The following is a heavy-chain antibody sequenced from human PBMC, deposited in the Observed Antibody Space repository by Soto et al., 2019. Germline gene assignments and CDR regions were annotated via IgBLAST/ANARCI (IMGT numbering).Heavy chain of an antibody. V-gene: IGHV4-61*01. Sequence: SETLSLTCTVSGGSVSSGSYYWSWIRQPPGKGLEWIGYIYYSGSTNYNPSLKSRVTISVDTSKNQFSLKLSSVTAADTAVYYCASGAVAGASLYFFDYWGQGTLVTVSS. D-gene: IGHD6-19*01. J-gene: IGHJ4*02. CDR1: GGSVSSGSYY. CDR3: ASGAVAGASLYFFDY. CDR2: IYYSGST.